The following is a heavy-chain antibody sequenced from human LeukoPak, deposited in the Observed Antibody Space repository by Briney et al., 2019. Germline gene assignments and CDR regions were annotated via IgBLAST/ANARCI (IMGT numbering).Heavy chain of an antibody. Sequence: NPSETLSLTCTVSGGSISSYYWNWIRQPPGKGLEWIGYIYYTGSTSYNPSLKSRVTISVDTSKNQFSLTLSSVTAADTAVYYCARNPSKMAAFDYWGQGTLVTVSS. CDR1: GGSISSYY. V-gene: IGHV4-59*01. CDR2: IYYTGST. J-gene: IGHJ4*02. D-gene: IGHD5-24*01. CDR3: ARNPSKMAAFDY.